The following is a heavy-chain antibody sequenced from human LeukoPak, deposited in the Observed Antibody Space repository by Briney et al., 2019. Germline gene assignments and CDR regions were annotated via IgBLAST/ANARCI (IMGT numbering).Heavy chain of an antibody. Sequence: GGSLRLSCAASGFTFSDYYMSWIRQAPGKGLEWVSYISSSGSTIYYADSVKGRFTISRDNAKNSLYLQMNSLRAEDTAVYYCARDPDRDIVATIDWFDPWGQGTLVTVSS. D-gene: IGHD5-12*01. CDR1: GFTFSDYY. V-gene: IGHV3-11*01. J-gene: IGHJ5*02. CDR3: ARDPDRDIVATIDWFDP. CDR2: ISSSGSTI.